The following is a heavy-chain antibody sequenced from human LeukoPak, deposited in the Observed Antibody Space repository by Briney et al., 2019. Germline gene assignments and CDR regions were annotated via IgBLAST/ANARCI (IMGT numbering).Heavy chain of an antibody. D-gene: IGHD1/OR15-1a*01. Sequence: PSETLSLTCAVYGGSFSGYYWSWIRQPPGKGLEWIGRIYTSGSTNYNPSLKSRVTMSVDTSKNQFSLKLSSVTAADTAVYYCARESITGTSKWGQGTLVTVSS. CDR3: ARESITGTSK. CDR2: IYTSGST. CDR1: GGSFSGYY. V-gene: IGHV4-4*07. J-gene: IGHJ4*02.